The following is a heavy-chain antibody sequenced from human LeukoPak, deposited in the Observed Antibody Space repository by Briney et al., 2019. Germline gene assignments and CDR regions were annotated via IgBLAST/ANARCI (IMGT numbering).Heavy chain of an antibody. V-gene: IGHV4-34*01. CDR2: INHSENT. J-gene: IGHJ4*02. CDR3: ARGRPYYYDSSGYFY. D-gene: IGHD3-22*01. Sequence: PSETLSLTCAVYGGSFSGYYWSWIRQPPGKGLEWIGEINHSENTNYNPSLKTRVTISVDTSKNQFSLKLNSVTAADTAVYYCARGRPYYYDSSGYFYWGQGTLVTVSS. CDR1: GGSFSGYY.